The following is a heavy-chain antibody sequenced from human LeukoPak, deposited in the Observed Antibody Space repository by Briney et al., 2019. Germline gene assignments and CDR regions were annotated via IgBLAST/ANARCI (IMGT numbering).Heavy chain of an antibody. V-gene: IGHV3-15*01. CDR1: SFTFNSYA. J-gene: IGHJ4*02. CDR3: TTDKSYDLPDY. D-gene: IGHD5-12*01. Sequence: PGVSLTLPCTASSFTFNSYAMTWLRQSPGKGLEWLGRNKCKTDGGTTDYVADVKGRFTISRDDSKNTLYLQMNSLKTEDTAVYYCTTDKSYDLPDYWGQGTLVTVSS. CDR2: NKCKTDGGTT.